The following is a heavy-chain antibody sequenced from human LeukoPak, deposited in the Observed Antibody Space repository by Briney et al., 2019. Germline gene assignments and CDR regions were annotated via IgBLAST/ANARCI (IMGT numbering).Heavy chain of an antibody. J-gene: IGHJ5*02. CDR2: INPSGGST. CDR3: ARGRVVAATGGLYNWFDP. V-gene: IGHV1-46*01. CDR1: GYTFTSYF. Sequence: ASVKVSCKASGYTFTSYFMHWVRQAPGQGLEWMGIINPSGGSTSYAQKFQGRVTITRDTSTSTVYMELSSLRSEDTAVYYCARGRVVAATGGLYNWFDPWGQGTLVTVSS. D-gene: IGHD2-15*01.